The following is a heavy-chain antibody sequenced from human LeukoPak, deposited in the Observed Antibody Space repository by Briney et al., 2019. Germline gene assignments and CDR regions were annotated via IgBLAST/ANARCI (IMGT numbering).Heavy chain of an antibody. Sequence: SETLSLTCTVSGCSISSYYWSWIRQPPGKGLEWMGYIYYSGSTNYNPSLKSRVTISVDTSKNQFSLKLSSVTAADTAVYYCARAAMGGVNYYYYYYMDVWGKGTTVTVSS. CDR2: IYYSGST. CDR1: GCSISSYY. V-gene: IGHV4-59*01. CDR3: ARAAMGGVNYYYYYYMDV. J-gene: IGHJ6*03. D-gene: IGHD5-18*01.